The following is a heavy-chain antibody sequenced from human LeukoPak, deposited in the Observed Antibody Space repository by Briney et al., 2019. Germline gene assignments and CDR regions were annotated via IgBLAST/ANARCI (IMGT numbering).Heavy chain of an antibody. J-gene: IGHJ5*02. Sequence: GGSLRLFCSASGFTFSGYAMFWVRQAPGKGLEYVSGISSNGGSTYYADSVKGRFTISRDNSKNTLYLQMSSLRAEDTAVYYCAREPASARVTSTHPSPRGWFDPWGQGTLVTVSS. V-gene: IGHV3-64D*06. D-gene: IGHD2/OR15-2a*01. CDR2: ISSNGGST. CDR3: AREPASARVTSTHPSPRGWFDP. CDR1: GFTFSGYA.